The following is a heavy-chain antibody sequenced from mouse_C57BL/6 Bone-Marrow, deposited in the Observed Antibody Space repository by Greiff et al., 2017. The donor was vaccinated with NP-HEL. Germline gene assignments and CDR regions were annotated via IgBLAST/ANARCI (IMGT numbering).Heavy chain of an antibody. CDR1: GFSLTSYG. CDR3: AGGYDEGAWFAY. V-gene: IGHV2-6*03. Sequence: VQLQQSGPGLVAPSQSLSITCTVSGFSLTSYGVHWVRQPPGKGLEWLVVIWSDGSTTYNSALKSRLSISKDNSKSQVFLKMNSLQTDDTAMYYCAGGYDEGAWFAYWGQGTLVTVSA. CDR2: IWSDGST. D-gene: IGHD2-2*01. J-gene: IGHJ3*01.